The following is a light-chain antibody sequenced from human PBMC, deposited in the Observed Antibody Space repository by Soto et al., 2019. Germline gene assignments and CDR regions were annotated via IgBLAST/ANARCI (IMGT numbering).Light chain of an antibody. Sequence: QSVLTQPPSVSGTPGQGVTISCSGSGSNIASNSVNWYQQLPGTAPKLLMYNNNQRPSGVPDRFSGSKSGTSASLAISGLQSEDEADYYCATWDDSLNGVVFGGGTKLTVL. J-gene: IGLJ3*02. CDR3: ATWDDSLNGVV. CDR1: GSNIASNS. V-gene: IGLV1-44*01. CDR2: NNN.